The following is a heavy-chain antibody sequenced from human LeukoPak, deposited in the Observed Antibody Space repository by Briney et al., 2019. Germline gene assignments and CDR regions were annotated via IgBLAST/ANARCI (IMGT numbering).Heavy chain of an antibody. CDR3: ATKGYCSSTSCYAHFNY. CDR2: ISAYNGNT. V-gene: IGHV1-18*01. CDR1: GYTFTSYG. Sequence: ASVKVSCKASGYTFTSYGISWVRQAPGQGLEWMGWISAYNGNTNYAQKVQGRVTMTTDTSTNTAYMELSSLRSEDTAVYYCATKGYCSSTSCYAHFNYWGQGTLVTVSS. J-gene: IGHJ4*02. D-gene: IGHD2-2*01.